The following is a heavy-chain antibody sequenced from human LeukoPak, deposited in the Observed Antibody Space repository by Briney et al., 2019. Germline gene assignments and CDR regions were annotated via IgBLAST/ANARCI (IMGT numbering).Heavy chain of an antibody. CDR3: AREDSSGWSSFDY. Sequence: SETLSLTCYVSGDSISSSYFWGWIRQPPGTGLEWIGSISHSENTFYNPSLKSRVTISVDTSKNHFSLNLRAVTAADTAVYYCAREDSSGWSSFDYWGQGTLVTVSS. CDR1: GDSISSSYF. CDR2: ISHSENT. D-gene: IGHD6-19*01. V-gene: IGHV4-38-2*02. J-gene: IGHJ4*02.